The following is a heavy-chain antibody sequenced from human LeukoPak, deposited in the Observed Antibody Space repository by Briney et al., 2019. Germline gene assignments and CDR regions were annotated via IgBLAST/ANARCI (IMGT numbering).Heavy chain of an antibody. CDR3: ARFGGRNPFDS. CDR2: ISSSGSTK. J-gene: IGHJ4*02. D-gene: IGHD3-16*01. V-gene: IGHV3-48*03. CDR1: GFTFSSYE. Sequence: GGSLRLSCAASGFTFSSYEMDWVRQAPGKGLEWVSYISSSGSTKDYADSVKGRFTISRDNAKNSLYLQMDSLRAEDTAIYYCARFGGRNPFDSWGQGTLVSVSS.